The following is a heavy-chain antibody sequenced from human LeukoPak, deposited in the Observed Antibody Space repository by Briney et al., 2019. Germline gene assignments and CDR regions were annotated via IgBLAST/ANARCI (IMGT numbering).Heavy chain of an antibody. CDR1: GGTFSSYA. V-gene: IGHV1-69*04. Sequence: SVRVSCKASGGTFSSYAISWVRQAPGQGLEWMGRIIPILGITTYAQRFQGRVTITADKSTSTAYMELSSLRSDDTAVYYCAREYSSGYNGTFGWGQGTLVTVSS. CDR3: AREYSSGYNGTFG. J-gene: IGHJ4*02. CDR2: IIPILGIT. D-gene: IGHD3-22*01.